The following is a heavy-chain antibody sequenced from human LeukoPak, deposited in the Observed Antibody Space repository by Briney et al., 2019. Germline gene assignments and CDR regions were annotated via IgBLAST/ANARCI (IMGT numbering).Heavy chain of an antibody. CDR2: IIPILGIA. CDR3: ARGGSSGWYDWYFDL. V-gene: IGHV1-69*02. CDR1: GGTSSSYT. D-gene: IGHD6-19*01. J-gene: IGHJ2*01. Sequence: SVKVSCKASGGTSSSYTISWVRQAPGQGLEWMGRIIPILGIANYAQKFQGRVTITADKSTSTAYMELSSLRSEDTAVYYCARGGSSGWYDWYFDLWGRGTLVTVSS.